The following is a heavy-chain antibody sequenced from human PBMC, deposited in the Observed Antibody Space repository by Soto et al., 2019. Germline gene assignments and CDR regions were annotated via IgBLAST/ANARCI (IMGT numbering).Heavy chain of an antibody. Sequence: ASETLSLTCTVSGGSVSSGSYYWSWIRQPPGKGLEWIGYIYYSGSTNYNPSLKSRVTISVDTSKNQFSLKLSSVTAADTAVYYCARGYYYDSSGYLDYWGQGTLVTVSS. D-gene: IGHD3-22*01. J-gene: IGHJ4*02. CDR1: GGSVSSGSYY. CDR3: ARGYYYDSSGYLDY. CDR2: IYYSGST. V-gene: IGHV4-61*01.